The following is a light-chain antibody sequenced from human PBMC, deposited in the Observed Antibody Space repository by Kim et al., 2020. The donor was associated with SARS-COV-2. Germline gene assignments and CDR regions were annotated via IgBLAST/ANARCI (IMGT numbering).Light chain of an antibody. Sequence: GQTVRITCQGDSLRSYYASWYQQKPGQSSVLVIYGKNNRPSGIPDRFSGSSSGNTASWTITGAQAEDEADYYCNSRDSSGNHWVLGGGTKLTVL. CDR1: SLRSYY. V-gene: IGLV3-19*01. J-gene: IGLJ3*02. CDR2: GKN. CDR3: NSRDSSGNHWV.